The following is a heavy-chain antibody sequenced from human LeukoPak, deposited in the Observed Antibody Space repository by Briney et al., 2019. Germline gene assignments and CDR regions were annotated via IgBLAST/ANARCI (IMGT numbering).Heavy chain of an antibody. V-gene: IGHV4-59*01. CDR2: IYYSGST. CDR3: ARGAPYGDYSY. D-gene: IGHD4-17*01. J-gene: IGHJ4*02. CDR1: GGSISSYY. Sequence: SETLSLTCTVSGGSISSYYWSWIRQPPGKGLEWIGYIYYSGSTNYNPSLKSRVTISVDTSKNQFSLKLSSVTAADTAVYYCARGAPYGDYSYWGQGTLVTVSS.